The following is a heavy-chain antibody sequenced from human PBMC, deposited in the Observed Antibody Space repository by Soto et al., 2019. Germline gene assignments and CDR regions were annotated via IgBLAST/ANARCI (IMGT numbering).Heavy chain of an antibody. V-gene: IGHV1-3*01. J-gene: IGHJ4*02. D-gene: IGHD3-9*01. Sequence: ASVKVSCKASGYTFTDYAIHWVRQAPGERLEWMGWINAGNGDTRYSQKFQGRVTITRDTSASIGYMDLSSLRSEDTAVYYCARDILSGYSRYENWGQGNLVTVGS. CDR2: INAGNGDT. CDR1: GYTFTDYA. CDR3: ARDILSGYSRYEN.